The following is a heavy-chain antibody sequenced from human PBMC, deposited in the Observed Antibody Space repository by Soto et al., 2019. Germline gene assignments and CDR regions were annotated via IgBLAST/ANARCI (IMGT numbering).Heavy chain of an antibody. CDR2: IYYSGST. V-gene: IGHV4-30-4*02. Sequence: SETLSLTCTVSGGSISSGDYYWSWIRQPPGKGLEWIGYIYYSGSTYYNPSLKSRVTISVDTSKNQVSLKVNSVTAADTAVYYCARDHPHSYGVYYFDYWGQGTPVTVSS. D-gene: IGHD5-18*01. CDR3: ARDHPHSYGVYYFDY. J-gene: IGHJ4*02. CDR1: GGSISSGDYY.